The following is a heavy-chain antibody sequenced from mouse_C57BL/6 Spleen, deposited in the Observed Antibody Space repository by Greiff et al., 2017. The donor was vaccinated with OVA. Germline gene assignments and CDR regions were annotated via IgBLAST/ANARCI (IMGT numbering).Heavy chain of an antibody. D-gene: IGHD3-2*02. CDR2: IYPGDGDT. CDR1: VYAFSIYW. V-gene: IGHV1-80*01. Sequence: VQLQQSGAELVKPGASVKISCKASVYAFSIYWMNWVKQRPGKGLEWIGQIYPGDGDTNYHGKFKGQATLTADKSSSTAYMQLSSLTSEDSAVYFGARRAAQALYAMDYWGQGTSVTVSS. J-gene: IGHJ4*01. CDR3: ARRAAQALYAMDY.